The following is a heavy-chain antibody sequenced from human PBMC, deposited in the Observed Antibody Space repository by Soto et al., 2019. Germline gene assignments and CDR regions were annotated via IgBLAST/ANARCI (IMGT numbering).Heavy chain of an antibody. CDR1: GFTFSSYG. J-gene: IGHJ4*02. CDR3: AKGKLRFLEWLLSLFDY. CDR2: ISYDGSNK. D-gene: IGHD3-3*01. V-gene: IGHV3-30*18. Sequence: GGSLRLSCAASGFTFSSYGMHWVRQAPGEGLEWVAVISYDGSNKYYADSVKGRFTISRDNSKNTLYLQMNSLRAEDTAVYYCAKGKLRFLEWLLSLFDYWGQGTLVTVSS.